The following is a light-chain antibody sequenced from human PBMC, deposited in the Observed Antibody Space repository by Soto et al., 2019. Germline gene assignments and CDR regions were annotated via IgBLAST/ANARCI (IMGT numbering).Light chain of an antibody. V-gene: IGKV1-39*01. CDR2: AAS. CDR1: QSISSY. CDR3: QQSCGTPVYT. J-gene: IGKJ2*01. Sequence: DIQMTQSPSSLSASVGDRVTITCRASQSISSYLNWYQQKPGKAPKLLIYAASSLQSGVPSRFSGSGAGTAFTLTISSRQPEDVAAYYCQQSCGTPVYTFGQGTKLEIK.